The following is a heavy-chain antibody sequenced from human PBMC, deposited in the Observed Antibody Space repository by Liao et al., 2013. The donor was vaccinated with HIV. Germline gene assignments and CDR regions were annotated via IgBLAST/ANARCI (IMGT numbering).Heavy chain of an antibody. CDR3: ARGHDYGFVNHYFYMDV. J-gene: IGHJ6*03. CDR2: IYTSGTT. Sequence: QVQLQESGPGLVKTSQTLSLTCSVSGGSISSGSHYWTWIRQPAGKGLEWIGRIYTSGTTNYSPSLNSRVTISVDTSKNQFSLKLSSVTAADTAVYYCARGHDYGFVNHYFYMDVWGKGTTVTVSS. CDR1: GGSISSGSHY. D-gene: IGHD4/OR15-4a*01. V-gene: IGHV4-61*02.